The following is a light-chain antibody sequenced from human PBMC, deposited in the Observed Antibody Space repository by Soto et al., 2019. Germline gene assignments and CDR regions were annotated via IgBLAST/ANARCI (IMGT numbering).Light chain of an antibody. CDR1: QSMSSY. CDR3: QQSYSTPLT. V-gene: IGKV1-39*01. CDR2: AAS. J-gene: IGKJ4*01. Sequence: DIPMTQSPSSLSASVGDRVTITCRASQSMSSYLNWYQQKPGKAPKLLISAASSLQSGVPSRFSGSGSGTDFTLTISSLQPEDFATYYCQQSYSTPLTFGGGTKVEIK.